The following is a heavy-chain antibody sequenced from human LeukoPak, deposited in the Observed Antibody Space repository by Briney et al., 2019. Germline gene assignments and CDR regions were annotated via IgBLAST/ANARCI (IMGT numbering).Heavy chain of an antibody. CDR2: INNSGGST. D-gene: IGHD3-16*01. CDR1: GFTFSSYA. J-gene: IGHJ4*02. V-gene: IGHV3-23*01. Sequence: GGSLRLSCAASGFTFSSYAMSWVRQAPGKGLEWVSTINNSGGSTYYADSVKGRFTISRDNPKNTLYLQMKSLRAEDTAVYYCAKRRGDYVWGYFDYWGQGTLVTVPS. CDR3: AKRRGDYVWGYFDY.